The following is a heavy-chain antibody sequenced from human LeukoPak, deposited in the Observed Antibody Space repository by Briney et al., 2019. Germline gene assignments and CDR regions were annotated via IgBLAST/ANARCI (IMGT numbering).Heavy chain of an antibody. D-gene: IGHD6-13*01. Sequence: PSETLSLTCTVSGGSISSYYWSWIRQPPGKGLEWIGEINHSGSTNYNPSLKSRVTISVDTSKNQFSLKLSSVTAADTAVYYCARYSSSWHPYYYYYYYMDVWGKGTTVTVSS. J-gene: IGHJ6*03. CDR1: GGSISSYY. V-gene: IGHV4-34*01. CDR2: INHSGST. CDR3: ARYSSSWHPYYYYYYYMDV.